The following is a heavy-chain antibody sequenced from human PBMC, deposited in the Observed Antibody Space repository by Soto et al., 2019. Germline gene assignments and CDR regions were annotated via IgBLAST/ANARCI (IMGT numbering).Heavy chain of an antibody. CDR3: ARSGDSTSYPLDL. CDR2: IIPIFGTA. D-gene: IGHD2-21*02. V-gene: IGHV1-69*13. CDR1: GGTFSTYT. Sequence: ASVKVSCKSSGGTFSTYTLAWVRQAPGQGLEWVGGIIPIFGTANYPQKFKGRVTITADESTSTAYMEVSSLRYEDTAVYFSARSGDSTSYPLDLWGPGTLVTVSS. J-gene: IGHJ5*02.